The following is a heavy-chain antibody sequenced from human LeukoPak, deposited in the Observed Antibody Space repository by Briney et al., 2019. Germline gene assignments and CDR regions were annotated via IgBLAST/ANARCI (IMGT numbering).Heavy chain of an antibody. D-gene: IGHD5-12*01. Sequence: SETLSLTCAVYGGSFSGYYWSWIRQPPGKGLEWIGEINHSGSTNYNPSLESRVTISVDTSKNQFSLKLSSVTAADTAVYYCARRWLRYPYYYYYGMDVWGQGTTVTVSS. J-gene: IGHJ6*02. CDR3: ARRWLRYPYYYYYGMDV. CDR2: INHSGST. V-gene: IGHV4-34*01. CDR1: GGSFSGYY.